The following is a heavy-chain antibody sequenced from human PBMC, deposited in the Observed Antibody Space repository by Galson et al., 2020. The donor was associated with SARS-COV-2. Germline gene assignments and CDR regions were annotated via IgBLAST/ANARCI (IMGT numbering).Heavy chain of an antibody. Sequence: ASVKVSCKVSGYTLTELAMHWVRQAPGKGIEWMGGFDPEDAETIYAQKFQGRVTMTEDTSTDTAYMELSSLRSEDTAMYYCVTAFDDGSGKRLERLGYFDYWGQGTLVTVSS. V-gene: IGHV1-24*01. CDR3: VTAFDDGSGKRLERLGYFDY. D-gene: IGHD3-10*01. CDR1: GYTLTELA. J-gene: IGHJ4*02. CDR2: FDPEDAET.